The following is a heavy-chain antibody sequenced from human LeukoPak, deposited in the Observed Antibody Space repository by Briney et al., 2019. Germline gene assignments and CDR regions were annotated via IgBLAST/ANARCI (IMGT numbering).Heavy chain of an antibody. D-gene: IGHD2-2*01. Sequence: GASVKVSCKASGGTFSSYTISWVRQAPGQGLEWMGRIITILGIANYAQKFQGRVTITADKSTSTAYMELSSLRSEDTAVYYCARVYLGYCSSTSCYYLDPWGQGTLVTVSS. CDR1: GGTFSSYT. V-gene: IGHV1-69*02. CDR2: IITILGIA. J-gene: IGHJ5*02. CDR3: ARVYLGYCSSTSCYYLDP.